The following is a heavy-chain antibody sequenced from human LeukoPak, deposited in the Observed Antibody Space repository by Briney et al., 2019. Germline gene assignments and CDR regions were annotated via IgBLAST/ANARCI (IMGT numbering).Heavy chain of an antibody. CDR1: GFTFSIYG. D-gene: IGHD2-2*01. CDR2: ILYDGSNK. V-gene: IGHV3-30*02. CDR3: AKDKPIIVLPTAVDAFDI. J-gene: IGHJ3*02. Sequence: GGSLRLSCAASGFTFSIYGMHWVRQAPGKGLEWVAFILYDGSNKYFADSVKGRFTISRDNSKNTLYLQMNSLRAEDTAVYYCAKDKPIIVLPTAVDAFDIWGQGTMVTVSS.